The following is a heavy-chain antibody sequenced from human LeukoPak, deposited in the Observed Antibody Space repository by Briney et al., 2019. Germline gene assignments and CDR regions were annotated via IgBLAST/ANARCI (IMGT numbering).Heavy chain of an antibody. CDR2: IYYGGST. J-gene: IGHJ4*02. CDR3: ARIDGYCSGGSCYSGKHFDY. D-gene: IGHD2-15*01. CDR1: GGSISSSSYY. Sequence: PSETLSLTCTVSGGSISSSSYYWGWIRQPPGKGLEWIGSIYYGGSTYNNPSLKSRVTISVDTSKNQFSLKLSSVTAADTAVYYCARIDGYCSGGSCYSGKHFDYWGQGTLVTVSS. V-gene: IGHV4-39*01.